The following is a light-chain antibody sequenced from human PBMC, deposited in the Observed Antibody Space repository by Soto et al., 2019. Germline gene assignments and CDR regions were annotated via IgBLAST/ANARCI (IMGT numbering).Light chain of an antibody. CDR2: SAS. CDR3: QKFNNYPLT. J-gene: IGKJ3*01. Sequence: QLTQSPSFLSAFEGDRVTITCRASQDIHVFLAWFQHKPGKAPGLLIDSASTLQSGVPSRFSCSRSGTEFNLTISSLPPEDIATYYCQKFNNYPLTFGPGTKVDIK. V-gene: IGKV1-9*01. CDR1: QDIHVF.